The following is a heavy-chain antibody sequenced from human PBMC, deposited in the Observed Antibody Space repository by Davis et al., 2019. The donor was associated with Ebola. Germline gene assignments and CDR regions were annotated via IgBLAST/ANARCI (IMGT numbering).Heavy chain of an antibody. J-gene: IGHJ4*02. CDR2: INHSGST. Sequence: SETLSLTCAVYGGSFSGYYWSWIRQPPGKGLEWIGEINHSGSTNYNPSLKSRVTISVDTSKNQFSLKLSSVTAADTAVYYCARHSNSGSYSFDYWGQGTLVTVSS. CDR1: GGSFSGYY. CDR3: ARHSNSGSYSFDY. D-gene: IGHD1-26*01. V-gene: IGHV4-34*01.